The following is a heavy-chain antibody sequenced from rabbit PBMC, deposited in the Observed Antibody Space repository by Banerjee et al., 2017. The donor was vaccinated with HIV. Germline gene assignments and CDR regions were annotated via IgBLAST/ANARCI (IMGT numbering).Heavy chain of an antibody. V-gene: IGHV1S45*01. D-gene: IGHD8-1*01. CDR1: GFSFSSSYW. J-gene: IGHJ4*01. CDR2: IYAGSSGRI. CDR3: AREDSDNNYYLGINL. Sequence: QEQLVEYGGDLVKPGASLTLTCTASGFSFSSSYWICWVRQAPGKGLEWIACIYAGSSGRIYYASWAKGRFTISKTSSTTVTLQMTSLTAADTATYFCAREDSDNNYYLGINLWGPGTLVTVS.